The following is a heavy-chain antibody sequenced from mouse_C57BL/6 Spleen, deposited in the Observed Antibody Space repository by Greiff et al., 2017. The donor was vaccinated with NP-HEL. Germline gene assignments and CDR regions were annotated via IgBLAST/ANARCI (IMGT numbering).Heavy chain of an antibody. Sequence: VNLVESGAELARPGASVKLSCKASGYTFTSYGISWVKQRTGQGLEWIGEIYPRSGNTYYNEKFKGKATLTADKSSSTAYMELRSLTSEDSAVYFCARDYDYDSYYFDYWGQGTTLTVSS. D-gene: IGHD2-4*01. J-gene: IGHJ2*01. CDR1: GYTFTSYG. CDR2: IYPRSGNT. V-gene: IGHV1-81*01. CDR3: ARDYDYDSYYFDY.